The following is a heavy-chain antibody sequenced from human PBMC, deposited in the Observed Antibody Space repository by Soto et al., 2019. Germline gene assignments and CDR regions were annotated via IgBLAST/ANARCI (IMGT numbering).Heavy chain of an antibody. CDR3: ARADYLIITSLVEGMDV. CDR2: IKQDGSEK. Sequence: PGGSLRLSCAASGFTFSSYWMSWVRQAPGKGLEWVANIKQDGSEKYYVDSVKGRFTISRDNAKNSLYLQMNSLRAEDTAVYYCARADYLIITSLVEGMDVWGQGTTVTVSS. V-gene: IGHV3-7*01. D-gene: IGHD3-10*01. CDR1: GFTFSSYW. J-gene: IGHJ6*02.